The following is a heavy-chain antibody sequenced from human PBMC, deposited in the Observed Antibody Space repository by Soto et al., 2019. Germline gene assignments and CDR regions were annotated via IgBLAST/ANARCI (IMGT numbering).Heavy chain of an antibody. Sequence: QVQVVESGGGVAQPGRSLRLSCTVSGFIFNNYGMQWVRQAPGKGLEWVAVISEDGSRKYYADSVKGRFTISRDNSKNTLYLQMNCLRAEDTAVYYCTKGCGRGFDLCGSWGQGTLVTVSS. D-gene: IGHD5-12*01. CDR1: GFIFNNYG. CDR3: TKGCGRGFDLCGS. J-gene: IGHJ5*02. V-gene: IGHV3-30*18. CDR2: ISEDGSRK.